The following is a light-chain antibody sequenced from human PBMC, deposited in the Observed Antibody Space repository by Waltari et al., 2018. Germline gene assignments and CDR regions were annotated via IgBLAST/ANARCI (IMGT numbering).Light chain of an antibody. CDR3: QQRRNWPLT. CDR2: DAS. Sequence: EIVLTQTPDILSFSPGERAPLSCRASQSVGTYLAWYQQRPGQSPRLLIYDASYRATGIPDRFSGSGSETDFTLTISSLQPEDFAVYYCQQRRNWPLTFGGGTRVQI. CDR1: QSVGTY. V-gene: IGKV3-11*01. J-gene: IGKJ4*01.